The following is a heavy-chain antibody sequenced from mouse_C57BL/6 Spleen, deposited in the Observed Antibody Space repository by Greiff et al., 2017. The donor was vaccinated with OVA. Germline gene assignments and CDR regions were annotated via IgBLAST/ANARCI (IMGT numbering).Heavy chain of an antibody. CDR3: ECHGLDSYYDSSPFAY. V-gene: IGHV5-12*01. CDR1: GFTFSDYY. Sequence: EVQRVESGGGLVQPGGSLKLSCAASGFTFSDYYMYWVRQTPEKRLEWVAYISNGGGSTYYPDTVKGRFTITRDNAKNTLYLQMILLKSEATALYYCECHGLDSYYDSSPFAYWGQGTLVTVAA. D-gene: IGHD1-1*01. CDR2: ISNGGGST. J-gene: IGHJ3*01.